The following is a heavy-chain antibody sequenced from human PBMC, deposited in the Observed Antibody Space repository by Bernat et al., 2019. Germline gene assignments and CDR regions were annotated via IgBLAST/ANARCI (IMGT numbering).Heavy chain of an antibody. CDR1: GFTFSSYS. D-gene: IGHD3-16*01. CDR3: ARVRGFTEENAFDI. CDR2: ISSSSSYI. V-gene: IGHV3-21*01. J-gene: IGHJ3*02. Sequence: EVQLVESGGGLVKPGGSLRLSCAASGFTFSSYSMNWVRQAPGKGLEWVSSISSSSSYIYYADSVKGRFTISRDNAKNSLYLQMNSLGAEDTAVYHCARVRGFTEENAFDIWGQGTMVTVSS.